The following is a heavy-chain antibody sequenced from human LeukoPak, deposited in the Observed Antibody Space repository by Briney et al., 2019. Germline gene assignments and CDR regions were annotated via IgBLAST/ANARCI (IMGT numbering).Heavy chain of an antibody. CDR1: GDSISSGRYY. Sequence: SETLSLTCIVSGDSISSGRYYWSWIRQPAGKGLEWIGRIYPSGNTNYNPSLKSRVTILVDTYKNQFSLKLSSVTAADTAVYYCAREGTYCSGGSCYSRYSYYMDVWGKGSTVTISS. CDR2: IYPSGNT. J-gene: IGHJ6*03. CDR3: AREGTYCSGGSCYSRYSYYMDV. D-gene: IGHD2-15*01. V-gene: IGHV4-61*02.